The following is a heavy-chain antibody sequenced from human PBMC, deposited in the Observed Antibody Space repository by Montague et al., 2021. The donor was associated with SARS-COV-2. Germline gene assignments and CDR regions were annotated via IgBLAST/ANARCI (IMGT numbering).Heavy chain of an antibody. J-gene: IGHJ4*02. V-gene: IGHV4-59*11. CDR1: GGSLNKHY. Sequence: SETLSLTCTVSGGSLNKHYWSWIRKAPGMKLEWLGNIFYKGNTNYNVXLWGRVSMSLDTPQNQFSLRLTSLTAADTAVYYCARSISSSGARDNWGQGILVTVS. CDR2: IFYKGNT. D-gene: IGHD3-22*01. CDR3: ARSISSSGARDN.